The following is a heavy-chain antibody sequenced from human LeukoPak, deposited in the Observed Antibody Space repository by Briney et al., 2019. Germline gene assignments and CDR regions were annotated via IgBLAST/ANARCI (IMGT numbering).Heavy chain of an antibody. D-gene: IGHD3-22*01. CDR3: VRLRRSSATGGYYYYYDY. J-gene: IGHJ4*02. V-gene: IGHV3-21*01. CDR2: ITPTSSYI. CDR1: GFTFSSFS. Sequence: PGGSLRLSCEASGFTFSSFSMNWVRQAPGKGLEWVSSITPTSSYIYYADSVRGRFTISRDNAKNSLFLQMDSLSAEDTAVYYCVRLRRSSATGGYYYYYDYWGQGILVTVSS.